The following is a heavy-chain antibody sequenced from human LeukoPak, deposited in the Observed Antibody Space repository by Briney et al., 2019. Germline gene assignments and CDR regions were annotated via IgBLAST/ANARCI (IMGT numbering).Heavy chain of an antibody. CDR2: ISSSSRHI. Sequence: GGPLRLSCAASGFTFSSYSMNWVRQAPGKGLEWVSSISSSSRHIYYADSVKGRFTIFRDDAKNSLFLQMDSLRVEDTAMYYCVRDFSTVTTAYLHHWGQGTLLTVSS. CDR1: GFTFSSYS. V-gene: IGHV3-21*04. J-gene: IGHJ1*01. D-gene: IGHD4-17*01. CDR3: VRDFSTVTTAYLHH.